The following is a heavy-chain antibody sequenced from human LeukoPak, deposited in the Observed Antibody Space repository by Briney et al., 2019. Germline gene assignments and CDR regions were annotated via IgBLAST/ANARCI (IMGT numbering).Heavy chain of an antibody. J-gene: IGHJ2*01. D-gene: IGHD1-14*01. V-gene: IGHV3-30*03. CDR2: ISYDGSNK. Sequence: GGSLRLSCAASGFTFSNYVIHWVRQAPGKGLEWVAVISYDGSNKYYVDSVKGRFTISRDNAKNSLYLQMNSLRAEDTAVYYCARVYSDCYFDLWGRGTLVTVSS. CDR3: ARVYSDCYFDL. CDR1: GFTFSNYV.